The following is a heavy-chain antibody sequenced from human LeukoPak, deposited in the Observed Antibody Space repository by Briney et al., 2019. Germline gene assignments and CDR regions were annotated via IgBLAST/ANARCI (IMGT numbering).Heavy chain of an antibody. CDR2: IIGSDGSS. Sequence: GSLRLSSAASGFTFNSFAMNWVPQAPGKGLEWVSSIIGSDGSSHYADFVKGRFTTSRDNSKTTLHLQMNSLRAEDTAVYYCAKSLGVGGYTRYKGFAQGGQGTLVTVSS. J-gene: IGHJ4*02. CDR1: GFTFNSFA. D-gene: IGHD3-10*01. V-gene: IGHV3-23*01. CDR3: AKSLGVGGYTRYKGFAQ.